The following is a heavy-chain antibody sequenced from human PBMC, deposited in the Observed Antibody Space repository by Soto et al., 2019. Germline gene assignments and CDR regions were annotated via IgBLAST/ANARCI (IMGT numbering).Heavy chain of an antibody. J-gene: IGHJ4*02. D-gene: IGHD6-19*01. V-gene: IGHV4-31*03. CDR2: IYYSGST. Sequence: PSETLSLTCTVSGGSISSGGYYWSWIRQHPGKGLEWIGYIYYSGSTYYNPSLKSRVTISVDTSKNQFSLKLSSVTAADTAVYYCARVAGEKSSAVDYWGQGTLVTVSS. CDR1: GGSISSGGYY. CDR3: ARVAGEKSSAVDY.